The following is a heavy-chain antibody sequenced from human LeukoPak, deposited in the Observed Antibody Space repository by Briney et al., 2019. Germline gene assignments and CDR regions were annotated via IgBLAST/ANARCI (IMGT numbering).Heavy chain of an antibody. CDR1: GGSFSGYY. V-gene: IGHV4-34*01. J-gene: IGHJ4*02. Sequence: PSETLSLTRAVYGGSFSGYYWSWIRQPPGKGLEWIGGINHSGSTNYNPSLKSRVTISVDTSKNQFSLKLSSVTAADTAVYYCARGPFKRRLGCCSSTSCYAGVNYFDYWGQGTLVTVSS. D-gene: IGHD2-2*01. CDR3: ARGPFKRRLGCCSSTSCYAGVNYFDY. CDR2: INHSGST.